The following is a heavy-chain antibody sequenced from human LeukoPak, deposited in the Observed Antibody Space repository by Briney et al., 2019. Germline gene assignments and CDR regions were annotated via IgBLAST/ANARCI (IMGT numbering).Heavy chain of an antibody. CDR2: ISGSGGST. Sequence: GESLRLSCAASGFTFSSYAMSWVRQAPGKGLEWVSAISGSGGSTYYADSVKGRFTISRDNSKNTLYLQMNSLRAEDTAVYYCAKAGQRAVAGTVSLDYWGQGTLVTVSS. V-gene: IGHV3-23*01. D-gene: IGHD6-19*01. CDR1: GFTFSSYA. CDR3: AKAGQRAVAGTVSLDY. J-gene: IGHJ4*02.